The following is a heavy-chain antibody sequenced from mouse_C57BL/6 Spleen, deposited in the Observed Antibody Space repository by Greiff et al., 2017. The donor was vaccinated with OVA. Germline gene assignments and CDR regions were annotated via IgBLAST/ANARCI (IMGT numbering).Heavy chain of an antibody. J-gene: IGHJ2*01. D-gene: IGHD2-4*01. CDR3: TTGGLRRRFDY. CDR2: IDPENGDT. Sequence: VHVKQSGAELVRPGASVKLSCTASGFNIKDDYMHWVKQRPEQGLEWIGWIDPENGDTEYASKFQGKATITADTSSNTAYLQLSSLTSEDTAVDYCTTGGLRRRFDYWGQGTTLTVSS. CDR1: GFNIKDDY. V-gene: IGHV14-4*01.